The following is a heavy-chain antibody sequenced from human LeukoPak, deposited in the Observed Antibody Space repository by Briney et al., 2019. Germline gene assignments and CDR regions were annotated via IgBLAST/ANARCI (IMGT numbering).Heavy chain of an antibody. D-gene: IGHD6-19*01. CDR3: ARDVAGLWYFDL. CDR1: GFTFSSYS. J-gene: IGHJ2*01. V-gene: IGHV3-21*01. CDR2: ISVTSSYI. Sequence: GGSLRLSCAASGFTFSSYSMNWVRQAPGKGLEWVSSISVTSSYIYYADSVKGRFTISRDNAKNALYLQMNSLRAEETAVYYSARDVAGLWYFDLWGRGTLVTVSS.